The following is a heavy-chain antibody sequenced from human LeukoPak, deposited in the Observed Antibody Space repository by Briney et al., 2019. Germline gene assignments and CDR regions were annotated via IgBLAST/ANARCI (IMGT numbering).Heavy chain of an antibody. CDR3: TRGPIQLWIHNGMDV. CDR2: IRGKAYGGTT. D-gene: IGHD5-18*01. V-gene: IGHV3-49*04. J-gene: IGHJ6*02. CDR1: GFTSGDNA. Sequence: GGSLRLSSATSGFTSGDNAMSWVRQAPGKGLEWGGLIRGKAYGGTTVYAASVKGRFSISRDDSRSIAYLQMNSLKTEDTAVYYCTRGPIQLWIHNGMDVWGQGTTVTVSS.